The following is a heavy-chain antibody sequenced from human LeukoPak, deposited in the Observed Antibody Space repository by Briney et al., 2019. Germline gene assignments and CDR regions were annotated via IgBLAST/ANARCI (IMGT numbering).Heavy chain of an antibody. Sequence: PGGSLRLSCAASEFSVGSNYMTWVRQAPGKGLEWVSLIYSGGSTYYADSVKGRFTISRDNSKNTLYLQMNSLRAEDTAVYYCAKDPLVVVAAKGAFDIWGQGTMVTVSS. CDR3: AKDPLVVVAAKGAFDI. CDR2: IYSGGST. J-gene: IGHJ3*02. CDR1: EFSVGSNY. V-gene: IGHV3-66*01. D-gene: IGHD2-15*01.